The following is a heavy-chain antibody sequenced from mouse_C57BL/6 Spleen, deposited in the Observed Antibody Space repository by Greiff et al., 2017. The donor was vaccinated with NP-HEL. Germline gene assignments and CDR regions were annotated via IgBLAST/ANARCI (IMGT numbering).Heavy chain of an antibody. CDR1: GFTFSSYA. J-gene: IGHJ4*01. CDR2: ISDGGSYT. Sequence: EVKLVESGGGLVKPGGSLKLSCAASGFTFSSYAMSWVRQTPDKRLEWVATISDGGSYTYYPDNVKGRFTISRDNAKNNLYLQMSHLKSEDTAMYYCASYHYYAMDYWGQGTSVTVSS. V-gene: IGHV5-4*03. CDR3: ASYHYYAMDY.